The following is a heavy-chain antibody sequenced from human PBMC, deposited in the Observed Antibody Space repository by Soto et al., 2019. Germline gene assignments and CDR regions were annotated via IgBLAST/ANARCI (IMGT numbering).Heavy chain of an antibody. CDR2: IIPIFSTA. CDR1: GGTFSSYA. CDR3: ARDLGSSWAPDY. J-gene: IGHJ4*02. D-gene: IGHD6-13*01. V-gene: IGHV1-69*13. Sequence: SVKVSCKASGGTFSSYAISWVRQAPGQGLEWMGGIIPIFSTANYAQKFQGRVTITADESTSTAYMELSSLRSEDTAVYYCARDLGSSWAPDYWGQGTLVTVSS.